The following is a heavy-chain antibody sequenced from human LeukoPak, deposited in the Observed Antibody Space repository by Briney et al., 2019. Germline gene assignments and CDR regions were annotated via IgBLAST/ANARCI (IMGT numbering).Heavy chain of an antibody. CDR3: ATSHDSSGND. D-gene: IGHD3-22*01. CDR1: GFIFSSSA. CDR2: IKGDGSSK. J-gene: IGHJ4*02. V-gene: IGHV3-7*03. Sequence: GGSLRLSCAVSGFIFSSSAMSWVRQAPGKGLEWVANIKGDGSSKYYMDSVKGRFTISRDNAKSSLYLQMNTLRAEDTAVYYCATSHDSSGNDWGQGTLVTVSS.